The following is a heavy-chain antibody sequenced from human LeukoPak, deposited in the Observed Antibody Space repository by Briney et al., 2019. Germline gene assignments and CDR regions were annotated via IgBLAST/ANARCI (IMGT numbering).Heavy chain of an antibody. V-gene: IGHV3-23*01. CDR3: AKEYSGSFSPFPSYFDY. J-gene: IGHJ4*02. D-gene: IGHD1-26*01. CDR1: GFTFSTYA. Sequence: GGSLRLSCAASGFTFSTYAMKWVRHAPGKRLEWVSAISGSGAKTYYADFVKGRFTISRDNSKNTLYMQMNSLRAEDTAVYYCAKEYSGSFSPFPSYFDYWGQGTLVTVSS. CDR2: ISGSGAKT.